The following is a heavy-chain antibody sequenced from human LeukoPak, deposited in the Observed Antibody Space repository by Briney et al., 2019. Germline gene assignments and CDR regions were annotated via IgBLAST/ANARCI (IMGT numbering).Heavy chain of an antibody. D-gene: IGHD3-22*01. CDR3: AKDFEVVSGVYYYDSSGYYFDY. CDR1: GFTFSSYS. Sequence: GGSLRLSCAASGFTFSSYSMSWVRHAPGKGLEWVSAISGSGGSTYYADSVKGRFTISRDNSKNTLYLQMNSLRAEDTAVYYCAKDFEVVSGVYYYDSSGYYFDYWGQGTLVTVSS. J-gene: IGHJ4*02. V-gene: IGHV3-23*01. CDR2: ISGSGGST.